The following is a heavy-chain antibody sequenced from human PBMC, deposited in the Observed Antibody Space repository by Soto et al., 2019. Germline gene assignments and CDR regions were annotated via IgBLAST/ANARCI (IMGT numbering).Heavy chain of an antibody. D-gene: IGHD4-4*01. V-gene: IGHV3-48*03. CDR1: GFTFSSYE. Sequence: PGGSLRLSCAVSGFTFSSYEMNWVRQAPGKGQEWVSYIGTSGKTIYYADSVRGRFTISRDNAKNSLYLQMNSLRAEDTAVYFCARDPAIYSGKFDYGLDVWGRGTTVTVSS. J-gene: IGHJ6*02. CDR3: ARDPAIYSGKFDYGLDV. CDR2: IGTSGKTI.